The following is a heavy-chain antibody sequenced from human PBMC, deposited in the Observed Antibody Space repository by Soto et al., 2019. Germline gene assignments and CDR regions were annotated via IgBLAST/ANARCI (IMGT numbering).Heavy chain of an antibody. J-gene: IGHJ4*02. CDR1: GGSFSGYY. D-gene: IGHD3-16*02. V-gene: IGHV4-34*01. Sequence: PSETLSLTCAVYGGSFSGYYWSWIRQPPGKGLEWIGEINHSGSTNYNPSLKSRVTISVDTSKNQFSLKLSSVTAADTAVYYCARGKLSDYVWGSHRYHFDYWGQGTVVTVSS. CDR3: ARGKLSDYVWGSHRYHFDY. CDR2: INHSGST.